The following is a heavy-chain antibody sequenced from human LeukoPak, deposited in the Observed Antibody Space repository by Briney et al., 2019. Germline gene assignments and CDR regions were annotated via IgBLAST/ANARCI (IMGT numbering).Heavy chain of an antibody. CDR1: GGSISSYY. CDR3: ARGLRFLEWLLEYNWFDP. J-gene: IGHJ5*02. CDR2: IYYSGST. V-gene: IGHV4-59*08. Sequence: SETLSLTCTVSGGSISSYYWSWIRQPPGKGLEWIGYIYYSGSTNYNPSLKSRVTISIDTSKNQFSLKLSSVTAADTAVYYCARGLRFLEWLLEYNWFDPWGQGTLVTVSS. D-gene: IGHD3-3*01.